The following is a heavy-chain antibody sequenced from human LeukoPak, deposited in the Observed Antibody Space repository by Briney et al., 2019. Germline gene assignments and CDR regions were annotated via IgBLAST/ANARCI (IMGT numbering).Heavy chain of an antibody. Sequence: SETLSLTCTVSGGSISSHYWSWIRQPPGKGLEWIGCIYYSGSTNYNPSLKSRVTISVDTSKNQFSLKLSSVTAADTAVYYCARVHPHSSSWTYYYYYYMDVWGKGTTVTVSS. D-gene: IGHD6-13*01. V-gene: IGHV4-59*11. CDR2: IYYSGST. J-gene: IGHJ6*03. CDR3: ARVHPHSSSWTYYYYYYMDV. CDR1: GGSISSHY.